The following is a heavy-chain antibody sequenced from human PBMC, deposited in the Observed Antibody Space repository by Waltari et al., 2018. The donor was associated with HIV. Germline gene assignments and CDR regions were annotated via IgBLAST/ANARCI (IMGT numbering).Heavy chain of an antibody. CDR2: IYSSGRA. J-gene: IGHJ4*02. CDR1: GDSMTSYY. D-gene: IGHD3-10*01. Sequence: LQKPSETLSLTCSVSGDSMTSYYWAWIRQPPGKGLEWIGYIYSSGRASYSPSLQSRLTISVDTSKNQFSLKLTSVTAADTAVYYCARYGSGHRHFGYWGQGALVIVSS. CDR3: ARYGSGHRHFGY. V-gene: IGHV4-59*01.